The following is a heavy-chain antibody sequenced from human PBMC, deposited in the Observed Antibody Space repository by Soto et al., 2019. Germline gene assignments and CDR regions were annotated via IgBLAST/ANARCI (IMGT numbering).Heavy chain of an antibody. V-gene: IGHV1-2*02. D-gene: IGHD3-3*01. J-gene: IGHJ3*02. Sequence: QLHLVQSGAVVKKPGASVTVSCSASGYPVTAYYMHWVRQAPGRGLEWMGGINPATGAAKYAQTFRARATLTSDAAVSPGCTELSGPTYECLTVLYWTRVGGVGVAASAAYDMWGQGTVVTVSS. CDR1: GYPVTAYY. CDR2: INPATGAA. CDR3: TRVGGVGVAASAAYDM.